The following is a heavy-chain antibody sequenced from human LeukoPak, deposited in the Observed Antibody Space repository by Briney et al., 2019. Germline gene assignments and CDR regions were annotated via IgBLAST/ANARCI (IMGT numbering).Heavy chain of an antibody. Sequence: TSETLSLTCAVYGGSFSGYYWSWLRQPPGEGLEWIGEINHSGSTNYNPSLKSRVTISVDTSKNQFSLKLSSVTAADTAVYYCARGVERYYFDYWGQGTLVTVSS. V-gene: IGHV4-34*01. J-gene: IGHJ4*02. CDR3: ARGVERYYFDY. CDR2: INHSGST. CDR1: GGSFSGYY.